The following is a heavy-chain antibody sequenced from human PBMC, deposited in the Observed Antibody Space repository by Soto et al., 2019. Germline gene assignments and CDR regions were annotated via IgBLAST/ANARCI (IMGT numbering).Heavy chain of an antibody. D-gene: IGHD3-9*01. CDR3: ARERHYEIWTGYYSDAFDI. Sequence: ASVKVSCKASGYTFTSYYIHWVRQAPGQGLEWMGIINPSGGSTTYAQKFQGRVTMTRDTSTSTVYMELSSLRSEDTAVYYCARERHYEIWTGYYSDAFDIWGQGTMVTVSS. CDR1: GYTFTSYY. CDR2: INPSGGST. V-gene: IGHV1-46*03. J-gene: IGHJ3*02.